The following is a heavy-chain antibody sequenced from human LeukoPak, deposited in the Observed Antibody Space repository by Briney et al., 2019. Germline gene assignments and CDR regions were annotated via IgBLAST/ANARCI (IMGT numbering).Heavy chain of an antibody. D-gene: IGHD2-2*01. V-gene: IGHV3-23*01. CDR3: ARDRNPFVVVPAAIAFDY. J-gene: IGHJ4*02. CDR1: GFTFSSYA. CDR2: ISGSGTST. Sequence: PGGSLRLSCAASGFTFSSYAMSWVRQAPGKGLEWVSTISGSGTSTYYADSVKGRFTISRDNAKNSLYLQMNSLRAEDTALYYCARDRNPFVVVPAAIAFDYWGQGTLVTVSS.